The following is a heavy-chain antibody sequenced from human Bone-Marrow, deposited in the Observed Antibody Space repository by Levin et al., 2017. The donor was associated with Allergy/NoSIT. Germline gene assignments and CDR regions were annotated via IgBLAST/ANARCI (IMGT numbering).Heavy chain of an antibody. J-gene: IGHJ5*02. Sequence: PSETLSLTCAVYGGSFSGYYWSWIRQPPGKGLEWIGEINHSGSTNYNPSLKSRVTISVDTSKNQFSLKLSSVTAADTAVYYCASNGYGDYYWFDPWGQGTLVTVSS. CDR1: GGSFSGYY. D-gene: IGHD4-17*01. CDR3: ASNGYGDYYWFDP. CDR2: INHSGST. V-gene: IGHV4-34*01.